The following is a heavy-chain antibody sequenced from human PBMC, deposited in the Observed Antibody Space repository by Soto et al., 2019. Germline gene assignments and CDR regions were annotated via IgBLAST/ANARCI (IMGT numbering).Heavy chain of an antibody. V-gene: IGHV4-28*01. J-gene: IGHJ4*02. CDR3: ARSVTGPSFDY. D-gene: IGHD1-20*01. Sequence: LSLTCAVSAYSMNSSQWLGWIRRPPGKGLEWIGYIYYNGSTYYNPSLKSRVTMSVDRSKNQFSLKLSSVTAVDTAVYFCARSVTGPSFDYWGQGTLVTVSS. CDR2: IYYNGST. CDR1: AYSMNSSQW.